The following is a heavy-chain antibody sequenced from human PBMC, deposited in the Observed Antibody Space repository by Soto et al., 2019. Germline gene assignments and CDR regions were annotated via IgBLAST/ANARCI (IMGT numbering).Heavy chain of an antibody. CDR3: ARQGYSGYDKVLWFDP. V-gene: IGHV4-59*08. Sequence: LETLSLTCTVSGVSISSYYWSWIRQPPGKGLEWIGYIYYSGSTNYNPSLKSRVTISVDTSKNQFSLKLSSVTAADTAVYYCARQGYSGYDKVLWFDPWGQGTLVTVSS. D-gene: IGHD5-12*01. J-gene: IGHJ5*02. CDR2: IYYSGST. CDR1: GVSISSYY.